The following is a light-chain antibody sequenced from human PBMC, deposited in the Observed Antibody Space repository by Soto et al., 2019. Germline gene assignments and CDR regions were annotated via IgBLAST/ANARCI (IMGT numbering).Light chain of an antibody. CDR1: STDVNGHDY. V-gene: IGLV2-14*01. J-gene: IGLJ1*01. CDR3: CSYTSGTSV. CDR2: EVT. Sequence: QSVLTQPASVSGSPGQSITISCTGTSTDVNGHDYVSWYQQHPGKAPKVIIYEVTNRPSGISNRFSGSKSGNTASLTISGLQAEDEADYHCCSYTSGTSVFGTGTKSPS.